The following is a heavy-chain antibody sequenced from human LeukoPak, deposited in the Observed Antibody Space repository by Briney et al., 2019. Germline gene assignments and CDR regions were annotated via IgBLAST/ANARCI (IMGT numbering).Heavy chain of an antibody. CDR2: IYPGDSDT. D-gene: IGHD3-22*01. V-gene: IGHV5-51*01. CDR1: GYSSTSYW. CDR3: ARFLYDSSGYRDY. Sequence: GESLKISCKGSGYSSTSYWIGWVRQMPGKGLEWMGIIYPGDSDTRYSPSFQGQVTISADKSISTAYLQWSSLKASDTAMYYCARFLYDSSGYRDYWGQGTLVTVSS. J-gene: IGHJ4*02.